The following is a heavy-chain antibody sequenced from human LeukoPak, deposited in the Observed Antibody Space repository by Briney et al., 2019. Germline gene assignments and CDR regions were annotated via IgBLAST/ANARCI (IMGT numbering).Heavy chain of an antibody. V-gene: IGHV5-51*01. CDR2: IYPGDSDT. Sequence: GESLKISCKGSGYSFTSYWIGWVRQMPGKGLEWMGIIYPGDSDTRYSPSFQGQVTISADKSISTAYLQWSSLKASDTAMYYCARGEVWFEELPFLDDWGQGTLVTVSS. CDR1: GYSFTSYW. CDR3: ARGEVWFEELPFLDD. D-gene: IGHD3-10*01. J-gene: IGHJ4*02.